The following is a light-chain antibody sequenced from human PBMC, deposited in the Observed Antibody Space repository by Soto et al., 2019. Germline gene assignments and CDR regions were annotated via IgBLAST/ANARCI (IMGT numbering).Light chain of an antibody. CDR1: QSVLYSSNNKNY. Sequence: DIVMTQSPDSLAVSLGKRATINCKSSQSVLYSSNNKNYLAWYQQKPGQPPKLLIYWASNRESGVPDRFSGSGSGTDFTLTISSLQAEDVAVYYCQQYYSTLWTFGQGTKVEIK. J-gene: IGKJ1*01. CDR3: QQYYSTLWT. V-gene: IGKV4-1*01. CDR2: WAS.